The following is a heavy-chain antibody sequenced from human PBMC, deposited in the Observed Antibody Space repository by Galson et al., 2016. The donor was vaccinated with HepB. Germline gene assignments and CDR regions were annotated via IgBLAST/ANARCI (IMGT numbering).Heavy chain of an antibody. V-gene: IGHV4-59*01. J-gene: IGHJ4*02. CDR3: SSLNRLGFCTGGSCYSGRAFDY. D-gene: IGHD2-15*01. Sequence: KGLEWIGYIYYSGSTNYNPSLKSRVTMAVDTSKNQFSLKLSSVTAADTAVYYCSSLNRLGFCTGGSCYSGRAFDYWGQGALVTVSS. CDR2: IYYSGST.